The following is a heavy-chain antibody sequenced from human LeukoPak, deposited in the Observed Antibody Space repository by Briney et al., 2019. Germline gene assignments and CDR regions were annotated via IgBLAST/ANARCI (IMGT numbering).Heavy chain of an antibody. V-gene: IGHV3-15*01. D-gene: IGHD3-10*01. CDR1: HFTFSNAW. CDR2: IKSNTEGGTT. Sequence: PGGSLRLSCVASHFTFSNAWVSWVRQAPGRGLEWVGLIKSNTEGGTTDHAAPVKGRFSISRLDSKNTVYLQMNSLKTEHTDVYYCTTDLWRFLWSGGTNDAVNIWGPGTMVTVSS. CDR3: TTDLWRFLWSGGTNDAVNI. J-gene: IGHJ3*02.